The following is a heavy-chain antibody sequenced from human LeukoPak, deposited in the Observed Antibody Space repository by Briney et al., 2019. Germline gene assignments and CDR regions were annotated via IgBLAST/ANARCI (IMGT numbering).Heavy chain of an antibody. Sequence: GGSLRLSCAASGFTFSSYSMNWVRQAPGKGLEWVSSITSSSRYIYYADSVKGRFTISRDNAKNSLYLQMNYLRAEDTAVYYCAKDSYSYGRYYFDYWGQGTLVTVSS. V-gene: IGHV3-21*01. J-gene: IGHJ4*02. CDR1: GFTFSSYS. D-gene: IGHD5-18*01. CDR2: ITSSSRYI. CDR3: AKDSYSYGRYYFDY.